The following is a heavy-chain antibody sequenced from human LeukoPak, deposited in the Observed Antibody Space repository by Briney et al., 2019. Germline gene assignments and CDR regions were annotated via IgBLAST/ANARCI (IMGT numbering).Heavy chain of an antibody. V-gene: IGHV3-30*18. CDR2: ISYDGSNK. D-gene: IGHD4-17*01. J-gene: IGHJ6*02. CDR3: AKNRRPPGDYKGDYYYYGMDV. Sequence: PGGSLRLSCAASGFTFSSYGMHWVRQAPGKGLEWVAVISYDGSNKYYADSVKGRFTISRDNSKNTLYLQMNSLRAEDTAVYYCAKNRRPPGDYKGDYYYYGMDVWGQGTTVTVSS. CDR1: GFTFSSYG.